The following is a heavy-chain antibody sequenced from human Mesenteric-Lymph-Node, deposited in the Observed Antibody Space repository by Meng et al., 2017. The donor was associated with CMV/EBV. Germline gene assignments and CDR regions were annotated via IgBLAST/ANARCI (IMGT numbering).Heavy chain of an antibody. J-gene: IGHJ4*02. CDR3: AKAPYDFWSGYHGYFDY. Sequence: GESLKISCVASGFTFSSYAMSWVRQAPGKGLEWVSVIYGDGSSTYYAASVKGRFTISRDNSKNTLYLQMNSLRAEDTAVYYCAKAPYDFWSGYHGYFDYWGQGTLVTVSS. CDR1: GFTFSSYA. D-gene: IGHD3-3*01. CDR2: IYGDGSST. V-gene: IGHV3-23*03.